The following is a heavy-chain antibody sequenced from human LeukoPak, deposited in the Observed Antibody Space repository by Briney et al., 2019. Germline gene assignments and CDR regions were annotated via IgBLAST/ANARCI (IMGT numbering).Heavy chain of an antibody. J-gene: IGHJ4*02. CDR1: GYSISSGYY. CDR3: ARLVGSSSYYFDH. Sequence: PSETLSLTCTVSGYSISSGYYWGWIRQPPGKGLEWIGSIYHSGSTYCNPSLKSRVTISVDTSKNQFSLKLTSVTAADTAVYYCARLVGSSSYYFDHWGQGTLVTVSS. V-gene: IGHV4-38-2*02. D-gene: IGHD6-13*01. CDR2: IYHSGST.